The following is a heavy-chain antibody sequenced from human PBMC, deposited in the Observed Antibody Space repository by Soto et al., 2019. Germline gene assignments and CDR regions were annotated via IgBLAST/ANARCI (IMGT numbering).Heavy chain of an antibody. CDR2: ISGSGGST. D-gene: IGHD4-17*01. CDR3: AKDYGDYCLGCGVGEIDY. V-gene: IGHV3-23*01. Sequence: EVQLLESGGGLVQPGGSLRLSCAASGFTFSSYTMSWVRQAPGKVLEWVSAISGSGGSTYYADSVKGRFTISRDNSKNTLYLQMNSLRAEDTAVYYCAKDYGDYCLGCGVGEIDYWGQGTLVTVSS. CDR1: GFTFSSYT. J-gene: IGHJ4*02.